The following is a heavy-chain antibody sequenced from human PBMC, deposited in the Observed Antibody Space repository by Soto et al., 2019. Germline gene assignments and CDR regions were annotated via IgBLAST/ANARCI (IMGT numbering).Heavy chain of an antibody. V-gene: IGHV1-2*02. J-gene: IGHJ6*02. CDR1: GYTFTGYY. CDR3: GRGETFPYYCYYGMDV. Sequence: ASVKVSCKASGYTFTGYYMHWVRQAPGQGLEWMGLINPNSGGTNYAQKFHGRVSMTRDTSISTAYMELSRLRSDDTAFYYCGRGETFPYYCYYGMDVVSLVATVAVAS. CDR2: INPNSGGT.